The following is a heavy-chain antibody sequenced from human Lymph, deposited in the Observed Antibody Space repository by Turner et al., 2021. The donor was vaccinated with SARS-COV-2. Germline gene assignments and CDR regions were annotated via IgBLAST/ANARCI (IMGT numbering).Heavy chain of an antibody. Sequence: EVQLLESGGGLVQPGGSLRLSCAAAGFPFSSYAMSWVRQAPGKGLEWVSVMSVSGGSTYYADSVKGRFTISRDNSKNTLYLQMNSLRAEDTAVYYCAKGVRGVIIPEAFDIWGQGTMVTISS. CDR2: MSVSGGST. CDR1: GFPFSSYA. D-gene: IGHD3-10*01. V-gene: IGHV3-23*01. J-gene: IGHJ3*02. CDR3: AKGVRGVIIPEAFDI.